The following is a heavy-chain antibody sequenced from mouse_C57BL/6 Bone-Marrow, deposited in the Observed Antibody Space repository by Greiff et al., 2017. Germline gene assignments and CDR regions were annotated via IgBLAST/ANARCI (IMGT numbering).Heavy chain of an antibody. D-gene: IGHD3-3*01. J-gene: IGHJ4*01. V-gene: IGHV2-4*01. CDR3: AKNLELDAMDY. CDR1: GFSLTSYG. CDR2: IWSGGST. Sequence: QVQLKESGPGLVQPSQSLSITCTVSGFSLTSYGVHWVRQPPGKGLEWLGVIWSGGSTDYNAAFISRLSISKDNSKSQVFFKMNSLRADDTAIYYCAKNLELDAMDYWGQGTSVTVSS.